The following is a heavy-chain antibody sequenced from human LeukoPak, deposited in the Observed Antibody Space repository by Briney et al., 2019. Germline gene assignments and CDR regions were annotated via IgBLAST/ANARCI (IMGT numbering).Heavy chain of an antibody. CDR2: IYYSGST. CDR3: ARHIAKGGGWYDTTYYYYYMDV. D-gene: IGHD6-19*01. Sequence: PSETLSLTCTVSGGSLSSYYWSWIRQPPGEGLEWIGYIYYSGSTNYNPSLKSRVTISVDTSKNQFSLKLSSVTAADTAVYYCARHIAKGGGWYDTTYYYYYMDVWGKGTTVTVSS. V-gene: IGHV4-59*08. CDR1: GGSLSSYY. J-gene: IGHJ6*03.